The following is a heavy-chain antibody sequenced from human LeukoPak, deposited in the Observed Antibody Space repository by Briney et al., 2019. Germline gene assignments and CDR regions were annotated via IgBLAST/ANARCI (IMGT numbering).Heavy chain of an antibody. J-gene: IGHJ5*02. CDR1: GYTFTSYD. CDR3: TKASLAFGTKYFDP. V-gene: IGHV1-18*01. D-gene: IGHD3-10*01. Sequence: ASVKVSCKASGYTFTSYDISWVRQAPGQGLEWMGWISAYNGNTNYAQKFQGRVTMTRVTSIITAYMELRSLRSDDTAVYYCTKASLAFGTKYFDPWGQGTLVTVSS. CDR2: ISAYNGNT.